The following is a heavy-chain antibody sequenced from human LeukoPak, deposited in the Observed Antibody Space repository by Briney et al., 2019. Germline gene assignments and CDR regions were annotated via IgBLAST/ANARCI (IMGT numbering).Heavy chain of an antibody. CDR3: AKDTVWDPYYYGSGSYLAY. CDR1: GFTFDDYA. Sequence: HPGGSLRLSCAASGFTFDDYAMHWVRQAPGKGLEWVPLISWDGGSTYYADSVKGRFTISRDNSKNSLYLQMNSLRAEDTALYYCAKDTVWDPYYYGSGSYLAYWGQGTLVTVSS. D-gene: IGHD3-10*01. J-gene: IGHJ4*02. V-gene: IGHV3-43D*03. CDR2: ISWDGGST.